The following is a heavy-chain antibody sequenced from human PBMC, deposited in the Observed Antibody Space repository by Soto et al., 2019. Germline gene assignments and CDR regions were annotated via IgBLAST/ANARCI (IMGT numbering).Heavy chain of an antibody. Sequence: QVQLQESGPGLVKPSQTLSLTCTVSGGSISSGGYYWSWIRQHPGKGLEWIGYIYYSGSTYYNPSLKSRVTISVDTSKNQFSLKLSSVTAADTAVYYCARVAVATPLEKWGDAFDIWGQGTMVTVSS. CDR3: ARVAVATPLEKWGDAFDI. CDR2: IYYSGST. D-gene: IGHD5-12*01. V-gene: IGHV4-31*03. J-gene: IGHJ3*02. CDR1: GGSISSGGYY.